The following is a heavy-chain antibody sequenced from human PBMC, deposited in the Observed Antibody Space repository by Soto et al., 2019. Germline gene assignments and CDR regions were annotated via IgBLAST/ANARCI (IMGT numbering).Heavy chain of an antibody. Sequence: PSETLSLTCTVSSGSINSFYWARMRQPAGKGLEWIGRIHSSGTTNYNPSLSSRVTMSVDPSKNQFSPRPTSVTAADTAVYYCARDRIIGTSYSYYWGLGILVTFS. V-gene: IGHV4-4*07. J-gene: IGHJ4*02. CDR2: IHSSGTT. D-gene: IGHD1-7*01. CDR3: ARDRIIGTSYSYY. CDR1: SGSINSFY.